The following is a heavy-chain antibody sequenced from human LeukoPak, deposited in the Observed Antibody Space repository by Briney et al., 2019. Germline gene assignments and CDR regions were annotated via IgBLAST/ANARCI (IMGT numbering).Heavy chain of an antibody. Sequence: GGSLRLSCAASGFTFSSYAMSWVRQAPGKGLEWVSAISGSGGSTYYADSVKGRFTISRDNSNNTLYLQMNSLRAEDTAVYYCAKTSDIVVVPAAIYMDVWGKGTTVTVSS. CDR2: ISGSGGST. CDR3: AKTSDIVVVPAAIYMDV. CDR1: GFTFSSYA. J-gene: IGHJ6*03. V-gene: IGHV3-23*01. D-gene: IGHD2-2*01.